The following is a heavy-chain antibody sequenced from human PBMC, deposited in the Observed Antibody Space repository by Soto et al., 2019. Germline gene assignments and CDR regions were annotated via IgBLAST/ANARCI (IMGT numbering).Heavy chain of an antibody. V-gene: IGHV3-23*01. CDR3: AKDHRGHIVVVTAIFDY. D-gene: IGHD2-21*02. Sequence: GGSLRLSCAASGFTFSSYAMSWVRQAPGKGLEWVSAISGSGGSTYYADSVKGRFTISRDNSKNTLYLQMNSLRAEDTAVYYCAKDHRGHIVVVTAIFDYWGQGTLVTVSS. CDR1: GFTFSSYA. J-gene: IGHJ4*02. CDR2: ISGSGGST.